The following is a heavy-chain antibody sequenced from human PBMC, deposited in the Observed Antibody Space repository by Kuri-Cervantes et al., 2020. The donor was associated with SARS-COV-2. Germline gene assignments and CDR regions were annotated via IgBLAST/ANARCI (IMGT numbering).Heavy chain of an antibody. CDR2: INTNTGNP. V-gene: IGHV7-4-1*02. J-gene: IGHJ4*02. CDR3: ARGFWNFDILTGYYLI. CDR1: GYTFTSYA. Sequence: ASVKVSCKASGYTFTSYAMNWVRQAPGQGLAWMGWINTNTGNPTYAQCFTGRFVFSLDTSVSTAYLQISSLKAKDTAVYYCARGFWNFDILTGYYLIWGQGTLVTVSS. D-gene: IGHD3-9*01.